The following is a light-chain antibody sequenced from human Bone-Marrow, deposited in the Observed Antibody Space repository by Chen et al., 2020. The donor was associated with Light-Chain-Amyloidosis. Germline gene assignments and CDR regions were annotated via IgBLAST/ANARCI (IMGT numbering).Light chain of an antibody. CDR1: SGSVSTNYY. Sequence: PVVTQEPSFSVAPGGTVTLTCGLSSGSVSTNYYPAWYQQTPGQAPRTLFYSTNTRSSGVPDRFSGSILGNKAALTITGAQADDESDYYCVLYVGSGIWVFGGGTKLTVL. J-gene: IGLJ3*02. V-gene: IGLV8-61*01. CDR2: STN. CDR3: VLYVGSGIWV.